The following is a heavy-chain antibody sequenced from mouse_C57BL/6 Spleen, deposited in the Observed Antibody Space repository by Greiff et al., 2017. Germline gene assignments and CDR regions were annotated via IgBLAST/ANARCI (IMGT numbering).Heavy chain of an antibody. Sequence: QVQLKQPGAELVKPGASVKLSCKASGYTFTSYWMHWVKQRPGQGLEWIGMIHPNSGSTKYNEKFKSKATLTVDKSSITAYMQLSSLTSEDSAVYYCARDYTTVVAPYYAMDYWGQGTSVTVSS. CDR3: ARDYTTVVAPYYAMDY. CDR2: IHPNSGST. D-gene: IGHD1-1*01. V-gene: IGHV1-64*01. J-gene: IGHJ4*01. CDR1: GYTFTSYW.